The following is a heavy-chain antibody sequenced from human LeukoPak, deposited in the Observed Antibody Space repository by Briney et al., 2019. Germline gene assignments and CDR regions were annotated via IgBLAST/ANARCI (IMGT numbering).Heavy chain of an antibody. CDR2: IYTSGST. D-gene: IGHD5-18*01. CDR1: GGSISSGSYY. J-gene: IGHJ5*02. V-gene: IGHV4-61*02. Sequence: SQTLSLTCTVSGGSISSGSYYWSWIRQPAGKGLEWIGRIYTSGSTNYNPSLKSRVTISVDTSKNQFSLKLSSVTAADTAVCYCARAGYSYGRGWFDPWGQGTLVTVSS. CDR3: ARAGYSYGRGWFDP.